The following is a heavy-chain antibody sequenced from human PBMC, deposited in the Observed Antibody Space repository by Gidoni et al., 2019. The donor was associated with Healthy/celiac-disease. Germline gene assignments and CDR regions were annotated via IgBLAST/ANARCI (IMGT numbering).Heavy chain of an antibody. CDR1: GGSFSGYS. V-gene: IGHV4-34*01. CDR3: ARGPYGDYYDSSGYPTHFDY. Sequence: QVQLQQWGAGLLKPSEPLSLTCAVYGGSFSGYSWRWIRQPPGKGLEWIGEIKHRGSTNYNPSLKSRVTISVDTSKNQFSLKLSSVTAADTAVYYGARGPYGDYYDSSGYPTHFDYWGQGTLVTVSS. J-gene: IGHJ4*02. CDR2: IKHRGST. D-gene: IGHD3-22*01.